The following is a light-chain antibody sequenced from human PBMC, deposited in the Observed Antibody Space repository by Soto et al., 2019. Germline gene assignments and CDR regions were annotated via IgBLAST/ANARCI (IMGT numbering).Light chain of an antibody. CDR3: CSHAGRNNPFV. J-gene: IGLJ1*01. Sequence: QSALTQPPSASGSPGQSVAISCTGTSSDIGAYKEVSWYQQHPGKAPKLIIYEVSRRPSGVPDRFSGSKSGNTASLTVSGLQAEDEADYYCCSHAGRNNPFVFGHGTKLTVL. V-gene: IGLV2-8*01. CDR2: EVS. CDR1: SSDIGAYKE.